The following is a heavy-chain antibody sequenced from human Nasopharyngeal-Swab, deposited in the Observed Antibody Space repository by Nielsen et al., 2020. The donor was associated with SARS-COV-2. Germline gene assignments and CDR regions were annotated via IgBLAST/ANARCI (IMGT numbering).Heavy chain of an antibody. J-gene: IGHJ4*02. V-gene: IGHV4-59*01. CDR3: ARGVGSSGYYYGY. D-gene: IGHD3-22*01. Sequence: WIRQPPGKGLEWIGYIYYSGSTNYNPSLKSRVTISVDTSKNQFSLKLSSVTAADTAVYYCARGVGSSGYYYGYWGQGTLVTVSS. CDR2: IYYSGST.